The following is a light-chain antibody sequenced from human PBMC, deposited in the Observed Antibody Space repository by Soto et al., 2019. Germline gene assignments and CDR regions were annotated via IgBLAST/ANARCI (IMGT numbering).Light chain of an antibody. CDR3: SSYTSSRTVV. CDR1: SSDVGGYNY. CDR2: DVS. J-gene: IGLJ3*02. Sequence: QSALTQPASVSGSPGQSITISCTGTSSDVGGYNYVCWYQQHPGKAPKLIIYDVSNRPSGVSNRFSASKSGNTASLSISGLQAEDEADYYCSSYTSSRTVVFGGGTKLTVL. V-gene: IGLV2-14*01.